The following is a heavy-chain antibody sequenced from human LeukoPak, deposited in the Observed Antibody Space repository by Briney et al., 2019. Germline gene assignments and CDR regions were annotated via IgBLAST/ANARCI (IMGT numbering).Heavy chain of an antibody. CDR2: IYYSGST. V-gene: IGHV4-31*03. CDR3: ARFLYYGSGKPARGYFQH. Sequence: SETLSLTCTVSGGSISSGGYYWSWIRQHPGKGLEWIGYIYYSGSTYYNPSLKSRVTISVDTSKNQSSLKLSSVTAADTAVYYCARFLYYGSGKPARGYFQHWGQGTLVTVSS. D-gene: IGHD3-10*01. CDR1: GGSISSGGYY. J-gene: IGHJ1*01.